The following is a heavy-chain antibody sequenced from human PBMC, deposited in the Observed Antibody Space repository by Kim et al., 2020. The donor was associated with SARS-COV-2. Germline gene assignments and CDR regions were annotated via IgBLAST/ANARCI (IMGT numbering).Heavy chain of an antibody. CDR2: ISASGGST. J-gene: IGHJ4*02. CDR1: GFNFISYA. V-gene: IGHV3-23*01. Sequence: GGSLRLSCAASGFNFISYAMTWVRQAPGKGLEWVSAISASGGSTYYADSVKGRLTISRDNSKNTLYLQMSSLRAEDTAVYYCANHHYYGSGNYLLQQGYWGQGTLVTVSS. CDR3: ANHHYYGSGNYLLQQGY. D-gene: IGHD3-10*01.